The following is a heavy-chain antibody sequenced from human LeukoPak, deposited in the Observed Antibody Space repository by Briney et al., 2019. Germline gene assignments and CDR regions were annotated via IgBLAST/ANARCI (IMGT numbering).Heavy chain of an antibody. J-gene: IGHJ4*02. CDR2: INHSGST. CDR3: ARGAYCTSINCYGFDY. Sequence: PSETLSLTCAVYGGSFSGYYLSWIRQPPGKGLEWIGEINHSGSTNYNPSLKSRVTISEDTSKRQFSLRLKSVTAADTAVYYCARGAYCTSINCYGFDYWGQGILVTVSS. V-gene: IGHV4-34*01. D-gene: IGHD2-2*01. CDR1: GGSFSGYY.